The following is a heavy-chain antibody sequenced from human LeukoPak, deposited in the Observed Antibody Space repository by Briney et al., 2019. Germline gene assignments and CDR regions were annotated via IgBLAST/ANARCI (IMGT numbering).Heavy chain of an antibody. CDR3: AGLSGYDPYYFDY. J-gene: IGHJ4*02. V-gene: IGHV1-2*02. CDR2: INPNSSGT. Sequence: ASVKVSCKASGYTFTGSYMHWVRQAPGQGLEWMGWINPNSSGTDYAQKFQGRVTMTRDTSISTAYMELSRLTSDDTAVYYCAGLSGYDPYYFDYWGQGTLVAVSS. D-gene: IGHD5-12*01. CDR1: GYTFTGSY.